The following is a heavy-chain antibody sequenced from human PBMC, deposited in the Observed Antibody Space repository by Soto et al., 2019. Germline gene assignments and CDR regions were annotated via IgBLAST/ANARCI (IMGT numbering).Heavy chain of an antibody. CDR3: ARRSSGTNGVDY. J-gene: IGHJ4*02. CDR1: GFTFSTYG. CDR2: VWSDGSKE. Sequence: GGSLRLSCAASGFTFSTYGVHWVRQAPGKGLEWVAVVWSDGSKEFYADSVKGRFTVSRDNSKNTVYLQMNSLRAEDTAVYYCARRSSGTNGVDYWGQGTMVTVSS. D-gene: IGHD1-26*01. V-gene: IGHV3-33*01.